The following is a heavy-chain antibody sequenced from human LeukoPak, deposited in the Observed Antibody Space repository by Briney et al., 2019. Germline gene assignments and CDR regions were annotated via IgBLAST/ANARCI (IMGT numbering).Heavy chain of an antibody. CDR1: GGSFSGYY. J-gene: IGHJ4*02. CDR2: INHSGST. D-gene: IGHD2-2*01. V-gene: IGHV4-34*01. Sequence: SETLSLTCAVYGGSFSGYYWSWIRQPPGKGLEWIGEINHSGSTNYNPSLKSRPTISVDTSKNQFSLKLSSVTAADTAVYYCARGQDIVVVPAASTLYYFDYWGQGTLVAVSS. CDR3: ARGQDIVVVPAASTLYYFDY.